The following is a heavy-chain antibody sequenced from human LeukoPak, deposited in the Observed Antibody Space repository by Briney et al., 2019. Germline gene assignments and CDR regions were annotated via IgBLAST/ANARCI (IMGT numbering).Heavy chain of an antibody. Sequence: SVKVSCKASGGTFSSYAISWVRQAPGQGLEWMGRIIPIFGTANYAQKFQGRVTITTDESTSTAYMELSSLRSEDTAVYYCARCGKLWFGELLSGDYYFDYWGHGTLVTVSS. V-gene: IGHV1-69*05. D-gene: IGHD3-10*01. J-gene: IGHJ4*01. CDR2: IIPIFGTA. CDR3: ARCGKLWFGELLSGDYYFDY. CDR1: GGTFSSYA.